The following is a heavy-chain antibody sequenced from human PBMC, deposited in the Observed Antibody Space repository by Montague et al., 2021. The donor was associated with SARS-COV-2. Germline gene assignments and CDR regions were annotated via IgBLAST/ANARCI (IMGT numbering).Heavy chain of an antibody. V-gene: IGHV4-39*01. CDR3: VRMGAAHWINNGFDP. D-gene: IGHD1-26*01. Sequence: SETLSLTCTVSGGSISSSDSYWGWIRQPPGKGLEWIGNIYYSGTTYYNPSLKSRITMAVDTSKNQFSLNLISVTAADTAVYYCVRMGAAHWINNGFDPWGQGTMVTVSS. CDR2: IYYSGTT. CDR1: GGSISSSDSY. J-gene: IGHJ5*02.